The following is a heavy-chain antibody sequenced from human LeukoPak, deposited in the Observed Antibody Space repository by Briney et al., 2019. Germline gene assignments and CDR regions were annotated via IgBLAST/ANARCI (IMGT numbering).Heavy chain of an antibody. V-gene: IGHV3-20*04. J-gene: IGHJ4*02. Sequence: PGGSLRFSCAASGFTFDDYGMSWVRQAPGKGLEWVSGINWNGGSTGYADSVKGRFTISRDNAKNSLYLQMNSLRAEDTALYYCARGPYYDILTGYSHFDYWGQGTLVTVSS. CDR2: INWNGGST. CDR1: GFTFDDYG. D-gene: IGHD3-9*01. CDR3: ARGPYYDILTGYSHFDY.